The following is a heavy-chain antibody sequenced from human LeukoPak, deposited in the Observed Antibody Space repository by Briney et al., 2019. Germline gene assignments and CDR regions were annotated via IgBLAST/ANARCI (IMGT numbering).Heavy chain of an antibody. J-gene: IGHJ4*02. D-gene: IGHD6-19*01. CDR2: IKEDGSEK. CDR3: ATKEPSTSGWSY. CDR1: GFTFNRDW. V-gene: IGHV3-7*01. Sequence: GGSLRLSCAASGFTFNRDWTAWVRQAPGKGLDWVANIKEDGSEKNYVDSVKGRFTISRDNAVNSVYLQMNDLRAEDTGVYYCATKEPSTSGWSYWGQGTLVTVSS.